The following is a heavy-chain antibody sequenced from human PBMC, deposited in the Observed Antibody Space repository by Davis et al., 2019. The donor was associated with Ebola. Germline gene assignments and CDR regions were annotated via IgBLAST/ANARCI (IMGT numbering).Heavy chain of an antibody. CDR1: GGSFSGYY. CDR3: ARHWGYSGNFDY. J-gene: IGHJ4*02. D-gene: IGHD5-12*01. V-gene: IGHV4-34*01. CDR2: IYYSGST. Sequence: MPSETLSLTCGVYGGSFSGYYWSWIRQPPGKGLEWIGSIYYSGSTNYNPSLKSRVTISVDTSKNQFSLKLSSVTAADTAVYYCARHWGYSGNFDYWGQGTLVTVSS.